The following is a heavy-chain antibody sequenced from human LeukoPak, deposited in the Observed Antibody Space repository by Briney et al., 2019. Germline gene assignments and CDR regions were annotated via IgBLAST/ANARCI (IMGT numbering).Heavy chain of an antibody. J-gene: IGHJ4*02. CDR3: ATDIAAADNPYYFDY. V-gene: IGHV1-18*01. CDR1: GYTFTSYG. Sequence: ASVKVSCKASGYTFTSYGISWVRQAPGQGLEWMGWISAYNGNTNYAQKFQGRVTMTEDTSTDTAYMELSSLRSEDTAVYYCATDIAAADNPYYFDYWGQGTLVTVSS. D-gene: IGHD6-13*01. CDR2: ISAYNGNT.